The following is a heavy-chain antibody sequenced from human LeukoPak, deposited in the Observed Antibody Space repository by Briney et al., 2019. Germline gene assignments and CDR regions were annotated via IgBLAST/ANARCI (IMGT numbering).Heavy chain of an antibody. CDR3: TTQPSFYCTGGSCYANYYYYAMDV. V-gene: IGHV3-33*01. J-gene: IGHJ6*02. CDR1: GFTFSSYG. CDR2: IWYDGSNK. D-gene: IGHD2-15*01. Sequence: GRSLRLSCAASGFTFSSYGMHWVRQAPGKGLEWVSIIWYDGSNKYYADSVKGRFTISKDNFKNTLYLQMNSLKTEDTAVYYCTTQPSFYCTGGSCYANYYYYAMDVWGQGTTVTVSS.